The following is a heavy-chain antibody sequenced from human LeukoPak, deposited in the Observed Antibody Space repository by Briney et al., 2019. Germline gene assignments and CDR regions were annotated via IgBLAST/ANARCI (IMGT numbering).Heavy chain of an antibody. J-gene: IGHJ4*02. D-gene: IGHD4-17*01. V-gene: IGHV3-23*01. CDR2: ISGSGGST. Sequence: GGSLRLSCAASGFTFSSYAMSWVRQAPGKGLEWVSAISGSGGSTYYADSVRGRFTISRDNSKNTLYLQMNSLKTEDTAVYYCTTDYAFAHDYWGQGTLVTVSS. CDR3: TTDYAFAHDY. CDR1: GFTFSSYA.